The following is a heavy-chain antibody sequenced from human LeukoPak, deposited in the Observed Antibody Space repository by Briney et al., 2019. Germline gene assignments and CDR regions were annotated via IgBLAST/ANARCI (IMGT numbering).Heavy chain of an antibody. V-gene: IGHV4-59*01. J-gene: IGHJ3*02. D-gene: IGHD3-3*01. CDR3: ARGRTIFGVVNDAFDI. CDR2: INYSGST. Sequence: SETLSLTCIVSGGSISSYDWSWIRQRPGKGLEWIRYINYSGSTNYNPSLKSRITISVDTSKNQFSLNLSSVTAADTAVYYCARGRTIFGVVNDAFDIWGQGTMVTVSS. CDR1: GGSISSYD.